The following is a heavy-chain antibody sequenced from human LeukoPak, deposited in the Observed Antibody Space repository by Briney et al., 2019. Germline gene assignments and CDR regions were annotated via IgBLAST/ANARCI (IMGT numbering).Heavy chain of an antibody. J-gene: IGHJ6*03. CDR2: INSGGSST. D-gene: IGHD3-22*01. CDR3: ARDHYDSSGYSFYYYYYYMDV. Sequence: GGSLRLSCAASGFTFSSYWMHWVRQAPGKGLVWVSRINSGGSSTSYADSVKGRFTISRDNAKNTLYLQMNSLRGEDTAVYYCARDHYDSSGYSFYYYYYYMDVWGKGTTVTISS. CDR1: GFTFSSYW. V-gene: IGHV3-74*01.